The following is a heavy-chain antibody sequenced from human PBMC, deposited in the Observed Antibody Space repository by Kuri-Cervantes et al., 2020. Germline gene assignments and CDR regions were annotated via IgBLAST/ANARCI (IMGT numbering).Heavy chain of an antibody. J-gene: IGHJ2*01. CDR3: ARDFSSSGYWWGNWYFDL. D-gene: IGHD3-22*01. CDR1: GGTFSSYA. V-gene: IGHV1-69*13. Sequence: SVKVSCKASGGTFSSYAISWVRQAPGQGLEWMGGIIPIFGTANYAQKFQGRVTITADESTSTAYMELSSLRSDDTAVYYCARDFSSSGYWWGNWYFDLWGRGTLVTVSS. CDR2: IIPIFGTA.